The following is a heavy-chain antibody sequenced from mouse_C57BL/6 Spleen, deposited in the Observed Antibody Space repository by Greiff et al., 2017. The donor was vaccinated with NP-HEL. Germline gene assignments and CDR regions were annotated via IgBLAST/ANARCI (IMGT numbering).Heavy chain of an antibody. CDR2: ISSGSSTI. Sequence: DVKLVESGGGLVKPGGSLKLSCAASGFTFSDYGMHWVRQAPEKGLEWVAYISSGSSTIYYADTVKGRFTISRDNAKNPLFLQMTSLRSEDTAMYYCATYYSIPLDYWGQGTTLTVSS. V-gene: IGHV5-17*01. CDR3: ATYYSIPLDY. J-gene: IGHJ2*01. D-gene: IGHD2-5*01. CDR1: GFTFSDYG.